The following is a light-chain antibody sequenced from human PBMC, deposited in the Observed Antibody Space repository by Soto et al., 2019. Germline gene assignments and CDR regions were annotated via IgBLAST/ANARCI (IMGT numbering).Light chain of an antibody. CDR2: EGS. V-gene: IGLV2-23*01. Sequence: QSALTQPASVSGAPGQSITISCTGTSSDVGSYNLVSWYQHHPGKAPKLMIYEGSKRPSGVSNRFSGSKSGNTASLTISGFQAEDEADYYCCSYAGGNTLVFGTGTKLTVL. J-gene: IGLJ1*01. CDR1: SSDVGSYNL. CDR3: CSYAGGNTLV.